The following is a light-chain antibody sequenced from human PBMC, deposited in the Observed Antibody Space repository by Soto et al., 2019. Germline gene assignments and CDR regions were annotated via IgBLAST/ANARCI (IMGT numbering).Light chain of an antibody. Sequence: DIQMTQSPSSLSASVGARVTITCRASRGISNDLAWYHPKPRKVPKLLIYPPSTLQSGDPSRFSGSGFATDFILTISSLQPEEVATYYCQKYNSAPHTFGQGRRLEIK. V-gene: IGKV1-27*01. CDR3: QKYNSAPHT. CDR1: RGISND. J-gene: IGKJ5*01. CDR2: PPS.